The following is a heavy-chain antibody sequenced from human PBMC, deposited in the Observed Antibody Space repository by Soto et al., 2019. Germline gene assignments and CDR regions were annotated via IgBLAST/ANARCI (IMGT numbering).Heavy chain of an antibody. Sequence: HWVRQAPGQRLEWMGWINAGNGNTKYSQRFQGRVTITRDTSASTAYMELSSLRSEDTAVYYCARSSDFWSGYFGWWFDPWGQGTLVTV. D-gene: IGHD3-3*01. J-gene: IGHJ5*02. CDR2: INAGNGNT. CDR3: ARSSDFWSGYFGWWFDP. V-gene: IGHV1-3*01.